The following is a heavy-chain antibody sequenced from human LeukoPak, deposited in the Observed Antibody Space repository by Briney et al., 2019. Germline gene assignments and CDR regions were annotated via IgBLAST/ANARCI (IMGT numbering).Heavy chain of an antibody. D-gene: IGHD3-10*01. CDR2: IHTSGST. CDR1: GGSISSSP. CDR3: ARGSSGSYSMVDY. Sequence: KSSETLSLTCTVSGGSISSSPWSWIRQPAGTRLEWIGRIHTSGSTNYNPSLKSRVTMSVDTSMNQFSLKLSSVTAADTAVYYCARGSSGSYSMVDYWGQGTLVTVSS. V-gene: IGHV4-4*07. J-gene: IGHJ4*02.